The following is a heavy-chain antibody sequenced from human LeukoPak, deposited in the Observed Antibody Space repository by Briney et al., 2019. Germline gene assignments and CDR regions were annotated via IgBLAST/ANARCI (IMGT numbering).Heavy chain of an antibody. CDR2: IYYSGST. Sequence: PSETLSLTCSVAGGSISSSGYYWGWIRQPPGKGLEWIGSIYYSGSTNYNPSLKSRVTISVDTSKNQFSLELNSVTAADTSLFYCARRSAVFHAFDLWGQGTMVTVSS. D-gene: IGHD6-19*01. CDR3: ARRSAVFHAFDL. V-gene: IGHV4-39*01. J-gene: IGHJ3*01. CDR1: GGSISSSGYY.